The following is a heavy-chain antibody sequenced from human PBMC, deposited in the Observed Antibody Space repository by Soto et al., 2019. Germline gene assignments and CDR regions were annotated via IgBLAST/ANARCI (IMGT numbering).Heavy chain of an antibody. Sequence: SVKVSCKASGGTFSSYAISWVRQAPGQGLEWMGGIIPIFGTANYAQKFQGRVTITADKSTSTAYMELSSLRSEDTAVYYCAXDLTNYYDSSGYYALDYWGQGTLVTVSS. CDR3: AXDLTNYYDSSGYYALDY. CDR1: GGTFSSYA. CDR2: IIPIFGTA. D-gene: IGHD3-22*01. V-gene: IGHV1-69*06. J-gene: IGHJ4*02.